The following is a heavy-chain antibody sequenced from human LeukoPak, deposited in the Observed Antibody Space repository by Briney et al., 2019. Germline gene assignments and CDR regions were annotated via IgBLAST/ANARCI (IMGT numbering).Heavy chain of an antibody. CDR1: GFTFTSHV. Sequence: PGASLRLSYAASGFTFTSHVMSWVRQTPGKELEWVSAIDGSGHTTYYADSVRGRFIISRDNSKKMLYLQMNSLRAEDTATYYCARESIRSGSLKWFDPWGQGTLVTVSS. CDR2: IDGSGHTT. CDR3: ARESIRSGSLKWFDP. D-gene: IGHD3-3*01. J-gene: IGHJ5*02. V-gene: IGHV3-23*01.